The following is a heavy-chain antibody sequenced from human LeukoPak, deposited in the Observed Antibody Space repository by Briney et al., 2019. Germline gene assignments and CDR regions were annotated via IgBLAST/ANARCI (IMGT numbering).Heavy chain of an antibody. CDR2: IRYDGSNK. J-gene: IGHJ4*02. V-gene: IGHV3-30*02. CDR1: GFTFSSYG. Sequence: PGGSLRLSCAASGFTFSSYGMHWVRQAPGKGLEWVAFIRYDGSNKYYADSVKGRFTISRDNSKNTLYLQMNSLRAEDTAVYYCARGRRVGRWYCSGGSCYPVPFDYWGQGTLVTVSS. CDR3: ARGRRVGRWYCSGGSCYPVPFDY. D-gene: IGHD2-15*01.